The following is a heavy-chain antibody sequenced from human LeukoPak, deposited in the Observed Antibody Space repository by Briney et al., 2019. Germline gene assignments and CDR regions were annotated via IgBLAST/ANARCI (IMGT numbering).Heavy chain of an antibody. CDR3: AREASRSGSYCFDY. CDR2: IHYSGST. D-gene: IGHD3-10*01. J-gene: IGHJ4*02. V-gene: IGHV4-30-4*01. Sequence: ASETLSLTCSVSGGSISSGDYYWSWIRQPPGKGLEWIGYIHYSGSTYYNPSLKSRFTISVDTSKNQFSLKLSSVTAADMAVYYCAREASRSGSYCFDYWGQGTLVTVSS. CDR1: GGSISSGDYY.